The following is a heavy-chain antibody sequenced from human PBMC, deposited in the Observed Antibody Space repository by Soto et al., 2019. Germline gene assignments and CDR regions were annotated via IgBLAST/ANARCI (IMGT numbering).Heavy chain of an antibody. J-gene: IGHJ5*02. V-gene: IGHV4-31*03. D-gene: IGHD3-10*01. Sequence: QVQLQESGPGLVKPSETLSLTCTVSGGSVTSGDYYWTWIRQHPEKGLEWIGHIYSRGSTYYNPSLKSRVAISVDTSKTQFSLKVTSMTAADTAVYFCARAQGSQRTYSAGQFDLWGQGTLVTVSS. CDR1: GGSVTSGDYY. CDR2: IYSRGST. CDR3: ARAQGSQRTYSAGQFDL.